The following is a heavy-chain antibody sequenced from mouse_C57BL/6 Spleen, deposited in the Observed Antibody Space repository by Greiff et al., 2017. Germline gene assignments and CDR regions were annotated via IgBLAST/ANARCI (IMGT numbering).Heavy chain of an antibody. Sequence: VQLQQSGAELVRPGASVTLSCKASGYTFTDYEMHWVKQTPVHGLEWIGAIDPETGGTAYNQKFKGKAILTADKSSSTAYMELRSLTSEDSAVYYCTRKAIYYYGSSPYYARDYWGQGTSVTVSS. CDR1: GYTFTDYE. J-gene: IGHJ4*01. CDR3: TRKAIYYYGSSPYYARDY. D-gene: IGHD1-1*01. CDR2: IDPETGGT. V-gene: IGHV1-15*01.